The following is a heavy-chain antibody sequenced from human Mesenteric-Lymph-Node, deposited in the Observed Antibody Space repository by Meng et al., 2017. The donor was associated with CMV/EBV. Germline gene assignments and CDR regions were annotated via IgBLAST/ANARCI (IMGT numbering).Heavy chain of an antibody. CDR3: ARERSSTFDS. Sequence: SQTLSLTCAISGDSVSTNNAAWNWIRLSPSRGLEWLARTYYRSKWFNEYAVSVKSRIAINPDTSKNQFSLQLNSVTPEDTAVYYRARERSSTFDSWGQGTLVTVSS. V-gene: IGHV6-1*01. J-gene: IGHJ4*02. CDR1: GDSVSTNNAA. D-gene: IGHD1-1*01. CDR2: TYYRSKWFN.